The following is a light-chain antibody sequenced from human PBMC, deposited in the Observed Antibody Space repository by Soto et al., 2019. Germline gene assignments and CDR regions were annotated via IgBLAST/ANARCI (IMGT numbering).Light chain of an antibody. CDR3: QYCRT. J-gene: IGKJ2*01. CDR2: DAS. V-gene: IGKV3-11*01. Sequence: EIVLTHSPATLSLSPGERATLSCRASLSLSSSLAWYQQKPGQAPRLLIYDASNRATGIPASFSGSGSGTDFPLTISSLEPEDFAVYYWQYCRTFGQGTTLEIK. CDR1: LSLSSS.